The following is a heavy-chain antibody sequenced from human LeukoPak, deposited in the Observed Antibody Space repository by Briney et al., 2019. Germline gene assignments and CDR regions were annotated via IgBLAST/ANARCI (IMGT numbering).Heavy chain of an antibody. CDR3: ARDLSNYYDSSGP. D-gene: IGHD3-22*01. J-gene: IGHJ5*02. Sequence: GGSLRLSCAASGFSFNTYSMNWVRQAPGKGQEWVASISGDGRATYHADSVKGRFTISRDNAKRSLYLQMNSLRDEDTAVYYCARDLSNYYDSSGPWGQGTLVTVSS. V-gene: IGHV3-21*01. CDR1: GFSFNTYS. CDR2: ISGDGRAT.